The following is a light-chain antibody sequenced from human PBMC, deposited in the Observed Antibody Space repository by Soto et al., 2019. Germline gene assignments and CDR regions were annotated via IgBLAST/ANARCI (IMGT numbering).Light chain of an antibody. CDR2: GNS. J-gene: IGLJ2*01. V-gene: IGLV1-40*01. CDR1: SSNIGAGYD. Sequence: QSVLTQPPSVSGAPGQRVTISCTGSSSNIGAGYDVHWYQQLPGTAPKLLIYGNSDRPSGVPDRFSGSKSGTSASLAITGLQAGDEADYCCQAYDSSLSGVVFGGGTKVTVL. CDR3: QAYDSSLSGVV.